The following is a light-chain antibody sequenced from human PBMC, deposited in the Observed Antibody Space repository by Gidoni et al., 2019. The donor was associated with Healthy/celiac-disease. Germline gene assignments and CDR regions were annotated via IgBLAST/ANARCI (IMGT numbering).Light chain of an antibody. CDR3: QQLNSYPIFT. CDR1: QGISSY. Sequence: DIQLTQSPSFLSASVGDRVTITCRASQGISSYLAWYQQKPGKAPKLLIYAASTLQSGVPSRFSGSGSGTKFTLTISSLQPEDFATYYCQQLNSYPIFTFGPGTKVEIK. V-gene: IGKV1-9*01. J-gene: IGKJ3*01. CDR2: AAS.